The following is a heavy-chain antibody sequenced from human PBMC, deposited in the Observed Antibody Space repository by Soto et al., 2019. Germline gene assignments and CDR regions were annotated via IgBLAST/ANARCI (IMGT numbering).Heavy chain of an antibody. D-gene: IGHD3-10*01. CDR2: FRAGGDDGTT. Sequence: GGSLRLSCVASGFTFSSYSMSWVRQAPGKGLEWVSGFRAGGDDGTTYYADSVKGRFTISRNNSKNTLFLQMNSLRAEDTAIYYCAKKVNSGSGSQYFDYFGQGTLVTVSS. V-gene: IGHV3-23*01. CDR1: GFTFSSYS. J-gene: IGHJ4*02. CDR3: AKKVNSGSGSQYFDY.